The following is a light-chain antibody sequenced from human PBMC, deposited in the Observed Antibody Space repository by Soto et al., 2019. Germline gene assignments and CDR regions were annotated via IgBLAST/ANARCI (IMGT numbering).Light chain of an antibody. J-gene: IGKJ1*01. CDR2: GAS. CDR1: QIVSSSY. CDR3: QQYGSSSTWT. V-gene: IGKV3-20*01. Sequence: EIVLTQSPGTLSLSPGERATLSCRASQIVSSSYLAWYQHKPRPSPRLLIYGASSRATGIADRFSGSGAGTDFSLTISRLEPEEFAVYYCQQYGSSSTWTFGQGTKVEIK.